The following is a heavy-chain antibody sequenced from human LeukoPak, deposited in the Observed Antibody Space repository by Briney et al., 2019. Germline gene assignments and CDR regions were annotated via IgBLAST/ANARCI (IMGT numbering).Heavy chain of an antibody. CDR3: ARSKIDY. V-gene: IGHV3-7*01. CDR2: INEDGSEK. D-gene: IGHD4-11*01. Sequence: GGSLRLSCAASGFTFSTYWMMWVRQAPGKGLEWVANINEDGSEKYYADSVEGRFTISRDNAKNSLDLQMSSLRADDTALYYCARSKIDYWGQGTLVTVSS. CDR1: GFTFSTYW. J-gene: IGHJ4*02.